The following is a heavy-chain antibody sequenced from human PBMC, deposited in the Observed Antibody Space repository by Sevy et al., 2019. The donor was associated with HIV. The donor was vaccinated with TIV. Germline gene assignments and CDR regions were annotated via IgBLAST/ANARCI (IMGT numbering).Heavy chain of an antibody. CDR3: ALERLSSNVAEYFQN. D-gene: IGHD1-1*01. CDR2: IPYDGSND. CDR1: GFTFSAFS. V-gene: IGHV3-30-3*01. Sequence: GGSLRLSCAASGFTFSAFSMHWVRQAPGKGLEWVATIPYDGSNDHYADSVKGRFTISRDNSKSSLYLQMNSLRGEDTAVYYCALERLSSNVAEYFQNWGQDTLVTVSS. J-gene: IGHJ1*01.